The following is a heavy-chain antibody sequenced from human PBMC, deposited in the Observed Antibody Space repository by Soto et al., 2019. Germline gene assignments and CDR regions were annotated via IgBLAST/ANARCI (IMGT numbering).Heavy chain of an antibody. CDR2: INHSGGT. CDR3: ARGRVGASYYYYYGMDV. J-gene: IGHJ6*02. D-gene: IGHD1-26*01. CDR1: GGSFSGYY. V-gene: IGHV4-34*01. Sequence: SETLSLTCAVYGGSFSGYYWSWIRQPPGKGLEWIGEINHSGGTNYNPSLKSRVTISVDTSKNQFSLKLSSVTAADTAVYYCARGRVGASYYYYYGMDVWGQGTTVTVSS.